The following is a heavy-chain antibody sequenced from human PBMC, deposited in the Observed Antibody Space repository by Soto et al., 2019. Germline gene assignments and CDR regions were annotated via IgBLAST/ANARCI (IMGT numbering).Heavy chain of an antibody. CDR1: GFTFSNYA. CDR2: ITGSGGTT. Sequence: EVQVLESGGGLVQPGWSLRLSCAASGFTFSNYAMTWVRQAPGKGLECVSAITGSGGTTSYAGSVKGRFTISRDNSKNTLYLQMNSLRAEDTAVYYCAKTYSGSYWGLFDFWGQGTLVTVSS. D-gene: IGHD1-26*01. V-gene: IGHV3-23*01. CDR3: AKTYSGSYWGLFDF. J-gene: IGHJ4*02.